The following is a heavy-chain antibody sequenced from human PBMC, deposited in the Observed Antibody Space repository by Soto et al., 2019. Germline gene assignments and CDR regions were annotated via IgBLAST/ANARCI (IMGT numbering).Heavy chain of an antibody. Sequence: SDTLSLTXTVSGGSISNGDYYWTWIRQHPVKGLEWVGYIYYSGSTYSNPSLKSRVTISVATSKNQFSLRLSSVTAADTAVYYCARIKGGAAGNFDYWGRGALVTVSS. CDR1: GGSISNGDYY. CDR3: ARIKGGAAGNFDY. J-gene: IGHJ4*02. CDR2: IYYSGST. D-gene: IGHD6-13*01. V-gene: IGHV4-31*02.